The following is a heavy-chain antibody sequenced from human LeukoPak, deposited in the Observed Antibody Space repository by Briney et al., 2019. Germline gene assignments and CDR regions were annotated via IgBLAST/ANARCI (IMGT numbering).Heavy chain of an antibody. V-gene: IGHV3-7*01. D-gene: IGHD6-6*01. Sequence: GGSLRLSCAASGFTFSSYWMSWVRQGPGEGLEGVANIKQDGSERYYVDSVKGRFTISRDNAKNSLYLQMNSLRAEDTAVYYCARNGLGIAARPSWCWGQGTLVTVSS. CDR1: GFTFSSYW. CDR3: ARNGLGIAARPSWC. CDR2: IKQDGSER. J-gene: IGHJ4*02.